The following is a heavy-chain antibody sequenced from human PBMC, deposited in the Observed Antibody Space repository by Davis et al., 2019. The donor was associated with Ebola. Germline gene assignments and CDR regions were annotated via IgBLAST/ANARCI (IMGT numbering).Heavy chain of an antibody. J-gene: IGHJ5*02. CDR2: IHDSGRT. V-gene: IGHV4-59*01. CDR1: GGSISGDY. Sequence: SETLSLTCTVSGGSISGDYWSWIRQPPGKGLEWIGYIHDSGRTNYNPSLKSRLTISVDTSKNQFSLKLSSVTAADTAVYYCARLSAGVNNWFNP. D-gene: IGHD3-16*02. CDR3: ARLSAGVNNWFNP.